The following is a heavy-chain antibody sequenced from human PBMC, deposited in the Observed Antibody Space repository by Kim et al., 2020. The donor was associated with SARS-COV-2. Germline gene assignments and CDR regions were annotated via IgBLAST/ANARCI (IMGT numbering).Heavy chain of an antibody. CDR3: VRRSSGPSRRYFDV. CDR2: IYYSGKT. D-gene: IGHD6-19*01. CDR1: GVSINTGSFF. V-gene: IGHV4-39*01. J-gene: IGHJ3*01. Sequence: SETLSLTCSVSGVSINTGSFFWRWVRQSPGRGLEWIGSIYYSGKTYYNPSLESRVTMSLDTSKNQFSLRLSSVTAADTALYFCVRRSSGPSRRYFDVWGQGSLVTVS.